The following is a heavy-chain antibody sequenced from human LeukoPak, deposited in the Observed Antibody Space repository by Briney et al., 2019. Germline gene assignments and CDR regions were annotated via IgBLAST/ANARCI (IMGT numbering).Heavy chain of an antibody. CDR3: SRESGPFCPFGY. V-gene: IGHV4-4*02. J-gene: IGHJ4*02. CDR1: GGSISSTNW. D-gene: IGHD1-26*01. CDR2: ISLAGQT. Sequence: SGTLSLTCGVSGGSISSTNWWSWVRQPPGQGLEWIGEISLAGQTNYNPSLNGRVTMSLDKSSNQLSLHLTSVTAADTATYYCSRESGPFCPFGYWGQGTLVIVSS.